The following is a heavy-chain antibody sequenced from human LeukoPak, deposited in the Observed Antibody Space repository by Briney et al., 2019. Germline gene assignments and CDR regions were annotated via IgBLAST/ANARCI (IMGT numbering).Heavy chain of an antibody. CDR1: GGSFSGYY. CDR3: ARPTRGYYYGSGSPFDY. V-gene: IGHV4-34*01. CDR2: INHSGST. Sequence: SETLSLTCAVYGGSFSGYYWSWIRQPPGKGLEWIGEINHSGSTNYNPSLKSRVTISVDTSKNQFSLKLSSVTAADTAVYYCARPTRGYYYGSGSPFDYWGQGTLVTVSS. J-gene: IGHJ4*02. D-gene: IGHD3-10*01.